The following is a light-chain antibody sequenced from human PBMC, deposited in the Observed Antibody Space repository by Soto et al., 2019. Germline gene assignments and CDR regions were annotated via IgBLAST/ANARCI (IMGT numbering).Light chain of an antibody. Sequence: QSVLTQPASVSGSPGQSITISCSGTSSDVGSYNLVSWYQQHPGKAPKLMIYEGSKRPSGVSNRFSGSKSGNTASLTISGLQAEDEADYCYCSYAGISTYVFGTGTKVTVL. CDR3: CSYAGISTYV. J-gene: IGLJ1*01. V-gene: IGLV2-23*01. CDR2: EGS. CDR1: SSDVGSYNL.